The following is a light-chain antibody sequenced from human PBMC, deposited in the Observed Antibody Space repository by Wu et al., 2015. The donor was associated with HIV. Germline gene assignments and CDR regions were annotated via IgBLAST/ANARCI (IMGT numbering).Light chain of an antibody. CDR1: QSVSGSY. V-gene: IGKV3D-20*01. Sequence: EIVLTQSPATLSLSPGERATLSCGASQSVSGSYLAWYQQKPGLAPRLLIYDASIRATGIPDRFSGGGSGTDFTLTISRLEPEDFAVYYCQHYGTSPPYTFGQGTKLEI. J-gene: IGKJ2*01. CDR2: DAS. CDR3: QHYGTSPPYT.